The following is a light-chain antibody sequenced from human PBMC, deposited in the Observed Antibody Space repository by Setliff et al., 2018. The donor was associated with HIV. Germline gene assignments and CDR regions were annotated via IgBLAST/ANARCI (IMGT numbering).Light chain of an antibody. CDR1: SSDVGAYNY. CDR2: DVT. V-gene: IGLV2-11*01. CDR3: CSYAGSYTYI. Sequence: QSALTQPRPVSGSPGQSVTISCTGSSSDVGAYNYVSWYQQHPGEAPKLMIYDVTKRPSGVPDRFSGSKSGNTASLTISGLQAEDEADYYCCSYAGSYTYIFGTGTKVTV. J-gene: IGLJ1*01.